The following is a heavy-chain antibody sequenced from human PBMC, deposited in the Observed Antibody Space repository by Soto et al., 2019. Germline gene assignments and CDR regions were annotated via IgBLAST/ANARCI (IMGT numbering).Heavy chain of an antibody. CDR1: GDSITSNSYF. CDR3: ASRAHSSSWYYFDY. Sequence: SETLSLTCTVSGDSITSNSYFWAWIRQPPGKGLKWIGSIYYSGTTYYNPSLKSRVTISVDTSKNQFSLKLSSVTAADTAVYYCASRAHSSSWYYFDYWGQGTLVTVSS. V-gene: IGHV4-39*01. D-gene: IGHD6-13*01. CDR2: IYYSGTT. J-gene: IGHJ4*02.